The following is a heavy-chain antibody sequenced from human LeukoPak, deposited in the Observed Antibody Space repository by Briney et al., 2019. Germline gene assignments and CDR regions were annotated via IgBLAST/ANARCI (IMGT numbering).Heavy chain of an antibody. CDR1: GYTFTSYD. CDR3: ARVFRDDSSGYTLDAFDI. J-gene: IGHJ3*02. CDR2: MNPNSGNT. D-gene: IGHD3-22*01. Sequence: ASVKVSCKASGYTFTSYDINWVRQATGQGLEWMGWMNPNSGNTGYAQKFQGRVTITRNTSISTAYMELSSLRSEDTAVYYCARVFRDDSSGYTLDAFDIWGQGTMVTVSS. V-gene: IGHV1-8*03.